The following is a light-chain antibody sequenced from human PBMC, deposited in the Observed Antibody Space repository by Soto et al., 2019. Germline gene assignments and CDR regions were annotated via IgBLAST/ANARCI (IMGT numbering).Light chain of an antibody. CDR1: SSDVGGYNY. CDR2: DVS. V-gene: IGLV2-14*01. Sequence: QSVLTQPASVSGSPGQSITISCTGTSSDVGGYNYVSWYQQHPGKAPKFMIYDVSNRPSGVSNRFSGSKSGNTASLTISGLQAEDEADYYCSSYTTSHTPQIVFGTGTKVTVL. CDR3: SSYTTSHTPQIV. J-gene: IGLJ1*01.